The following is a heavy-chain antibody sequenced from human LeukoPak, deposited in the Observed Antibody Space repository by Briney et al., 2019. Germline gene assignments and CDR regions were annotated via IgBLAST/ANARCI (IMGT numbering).Heavy chain of an antibody. CDR1: GFTFSSYG. D-gene: IGHD3-10*01. Sequence: GRSLRLSCAASGFTFSSYGMHWVRQAPGKGLEWVAVIWYDGSNKYYADSVKGRFTISRDNSKNTLYLQMNSLRAEDTAVYYCARDRSGSGNSYFDYWGQGTLVTVSS. CDR2: IWYDGSNK. J-gene: IGHJ4*02. CDR3: ARDRSGSGNSYFDY. V-gene: IGHV3-33*01.